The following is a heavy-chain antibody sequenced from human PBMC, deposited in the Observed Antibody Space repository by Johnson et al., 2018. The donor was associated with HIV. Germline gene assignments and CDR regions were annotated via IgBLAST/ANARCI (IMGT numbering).Heavy chain of an antibody. CDR2: IYSGGST. CDR1: GFTVSSNY. D-gene: IGHD4-17*01. V-gene: IGHV3-66*01. CDR3: ARDSTPWGGDHVGYAFDI. J-gene: IGHJ3*02. Sequence: VQVVESGGGLVQPGGSLRLSCAASGFTVSSNYMSWVRQAPGKGLEWVSVIYSGGSTYYADSVKGRFTISRYNAKKSVYLQMNSLRAEDTAVYYCARDSTPWGGDHVGYAFDIWGQGTMVTVSS.